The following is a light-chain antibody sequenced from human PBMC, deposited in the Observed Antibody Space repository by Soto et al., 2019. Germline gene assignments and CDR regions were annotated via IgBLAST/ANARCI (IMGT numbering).Light chain of an antibody. CDR2: EGS. Sequence: QSVLTQPASVSGSPGQSITISCTGTSSDVGSYNLVSWYQQHPVKAPKLMIYEGSKRPSGVSNRFSGSKSGNTASLTISGLQAEDEADYYCCSYAGSSTSRVFGGGTKVTVL. V-gene: IGLV2-23*01. CDR1: SSDVGSYNL. CDR3: CSYAGSSTSRV. J-gene: IGLJ3*02.